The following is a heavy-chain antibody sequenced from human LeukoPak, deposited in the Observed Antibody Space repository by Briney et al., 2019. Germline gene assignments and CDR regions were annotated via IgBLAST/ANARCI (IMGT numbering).Heavy chain of an antibody. CDR3: ARILSSSGWYALYPHDAFDI. Sequence: GASVKVSCKASGYTFTSYGISWVRQAPGQGLEWMGWISAYNGNTNYAQRLQGRVTMTTDTSTSTAYMELRSLRSDDTAVYYCARILSSSGWYALYPHDAFDIWGQGTMVTVSS. CDR2: ISAYNGNT. CDR1: GYTFTSYG. V-gene: IGHV1-18*01. D-gene: IGHD6-19*01. J-gene: IGHJ3*02.